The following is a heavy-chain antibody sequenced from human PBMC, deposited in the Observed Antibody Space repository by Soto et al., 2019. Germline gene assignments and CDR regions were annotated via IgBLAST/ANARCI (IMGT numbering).Heavy chain of an antibody. Sequence: RLSCAASGFTFSSYTMSWVRQAPGKGLEWVSAISGSADSTYYEDSVEGRFTISRDNSKNTVYLQMNSLRAEDTAVYYCAPGPFFDYWGQGTLVTVSS. V-gene: IGHV3-23*01. CDR1: GFTFSSYT. CDR3: APGPFFDY. CDR2: ISGSADST. J-gene: IGHJ4*02. D-gene: IGHD2-8*02.